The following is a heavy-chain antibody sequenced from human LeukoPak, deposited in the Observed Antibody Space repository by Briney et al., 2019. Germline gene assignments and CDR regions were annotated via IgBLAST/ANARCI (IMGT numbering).Heavy chain of an antibody. D-gene: IGHD6-19*01. V-gene: IGHV3-53*01. CDR2: IHSGGNT. Sequence: RGSLSLACAASGFSVSSNYMSWVRQVPGTGLEWLSIIHSGGNTYYADSVKGRFTISRDNSQNTLFLQMNSLRVEDTAVYSCARVSLSSRDYFDFWGQGSLVTVSS. CDR3: ARVSLSSRDYFDF. CDR1: GFSVSSNY. J-gene: IGHJ4*02.